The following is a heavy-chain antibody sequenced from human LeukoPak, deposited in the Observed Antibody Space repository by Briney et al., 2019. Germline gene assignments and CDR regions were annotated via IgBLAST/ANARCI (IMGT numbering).Heavy chain of an antibody. CDR2: IYYSGRT. CDR3: AKAGDYDFWSGSNWFDP. J-gene: IGHJ5*02. V-gene: IGHV4-59*08. Sequence: SETLSLTCTVFGGSISTNYWSWIRQPPGKGLEWIGYIYYSGRTNYNPSLKSRVTISVDTSKNQFSLKLSSVTAADTAVYYCAKAGDYDFWSGSNWFDPWGQETLVTVSS. D-gene: IGHD3-3*01. CDR1: GGSISTNY.